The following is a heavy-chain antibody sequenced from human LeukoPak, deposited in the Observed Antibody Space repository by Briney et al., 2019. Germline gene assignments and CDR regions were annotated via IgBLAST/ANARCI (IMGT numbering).Heavy chain of an antibody. CDR1: GFTFSSYG. V-gene: IGHV3-33*01. J-gene: IGHJ4*02. CDR2: IWYDGSNK. D-gene: IGHD1-26*01. Sequence: GRSLRLSCAASGFTFSSYGMHWVRQAPGKGLEWVAVIWYDGSNKHYADSVKGRFTTSRDNSKNTLYLQMNSLRAEDTAVYYCASHPGATGYWGQGTLVTVSS. CDR3: ASHPGATGY.